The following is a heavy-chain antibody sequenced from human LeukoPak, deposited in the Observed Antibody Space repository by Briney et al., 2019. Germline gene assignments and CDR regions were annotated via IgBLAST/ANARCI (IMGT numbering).Heavy chain of an antibody. Sequence: GGSLRLSCAASGNYWMHWVRQAPGKGLVWVSHINSDGSWTSYADSVKGRFTISKDNAKNTVFLQMNSLRAEDTAVYYCVSFYETYWGRGTLVTVSS. V-gene: IGHV3-74*01. D-gene: IGHD2/OR15-2a*01. J-gene: IGHJ4*02. CDR1: GNYW. CDR3: VSFYETY. CDR2: INSDGSWT.